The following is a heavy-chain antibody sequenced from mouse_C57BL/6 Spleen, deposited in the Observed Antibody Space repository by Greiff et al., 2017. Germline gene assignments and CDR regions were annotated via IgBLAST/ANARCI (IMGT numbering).Heavy chain of an antibody. V-gene: IGHV5-4*01. J-gene: IGHJ4*01. CDR2: ISDGGSYT. Sequence: EVQLVESGGGLVKPGGSLKLSCAASGFTFSSYAMSWVRQTPEKRLEWVATISDGGSYTYYPDNVKGRFTISRDNAKNNLYLQMSHLKSEDTAMYYCARVATTGYYAMDYWGQGTSVTVSS. D-gene: IGHD2-12*01. CDR3: ARVATTGYYAMDY. CDR1: GFTFSSYA.